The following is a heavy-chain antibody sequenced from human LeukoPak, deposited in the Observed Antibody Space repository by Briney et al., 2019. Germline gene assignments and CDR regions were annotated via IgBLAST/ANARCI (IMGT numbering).Heavy chain of an antibody. Sequence: PGGSLRLSCAASGFTFSSYAMSWVRQAPGKGLEWVSAISGSGGSTYYADSVKGRFTIYRGNSKNTLYLQMNSLRAEDTAVYYCAKLKYSSGYFDYWGQGTLVTVSS. CDR1: GFTFSSYA. V-gene: IGHV3-23*01. J-gene: IGHJ4*02. CDR3: AKLKYSSGYFDY. CDR2: ISGSGGST. D-gene: IGHD3-22*01.